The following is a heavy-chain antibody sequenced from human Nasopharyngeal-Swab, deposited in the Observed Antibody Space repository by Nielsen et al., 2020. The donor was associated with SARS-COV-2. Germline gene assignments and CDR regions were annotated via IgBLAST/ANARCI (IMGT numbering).Heavy chain of an antibody. V-gene: IGHV3-48*03. J-gene: IGHJ6*02. Sequence: GGSLRLSCAASGFTFSSYEMNWVRQAPGKGLEWVSYISSSGGTIYYADSVKGRFTISRDNAKNSLYLQMNSLRAEDTAVYYCARERDGMDVWGQGATVTVSS. CDR3: ARERDGMDV. CDR2: ISSSGGTI. CDR1: GFTFSSYE.